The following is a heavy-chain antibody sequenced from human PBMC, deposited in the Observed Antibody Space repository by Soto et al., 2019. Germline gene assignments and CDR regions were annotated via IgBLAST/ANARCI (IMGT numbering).Heavy chain of an antibody. D-gene: IGHD4-4*01. CDR3: ARAHYDYSAPWTFDI. CDR2: IWYDGSNK. J-gene: IGHJ3*02. Sequence: PGGSLRLSCAASGFTFSSYGMHWVRQAPGKGLEWVAVIWYDGSNKYYADSVKGRFTISRDNSKNTLYLQMNSLRAEDTAVYYCARAHYDYSAPWTFDIWGQGTMVTVSS. CDR1: GFTFSSYG. V-gene: IGHV3-33*01.